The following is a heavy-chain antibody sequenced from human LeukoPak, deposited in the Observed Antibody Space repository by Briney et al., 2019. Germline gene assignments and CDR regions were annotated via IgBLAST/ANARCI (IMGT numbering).Heavy chain of an antibody. CDR3: ARDRDGGSFDY. D-gene: IGHD4-23*01. CDR1: GFVFSSYS. J-gene: IGHJ4*02. Sequence: PGGSLRLSCAASGFVFSSYSMNWVRQAPGKGLEWVSFLIVGNSNQHYAVSVKGRFTISRDDAKNSLYLQMNSLRAEDTAVYYCARDRDGGSFDYWGQGTLVTVSS. V-gene: IGHV3-48*01. CDR2: LIVGNSNQ.